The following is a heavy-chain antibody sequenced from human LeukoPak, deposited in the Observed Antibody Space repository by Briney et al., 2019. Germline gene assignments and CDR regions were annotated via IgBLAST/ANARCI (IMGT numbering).Heavy chain of an antibody. Sequence: PETLSLTCTVSGGSISSYYWSWIRQPPGKGLEWIGYIYYSGSTNYNPSLKSRVTISVDTSKNQFSLKLSSVTAADTAVYYCARTSVAGSSRFDYWGQGTLVTVSS. V-gene: IGHV4-59*01. CDR3: ARTSVAGSSRFDY. J-gene: IGHJ4*02. CDR1: GGSISSYY. D-gene: IGHD6-6*01. CDR2: IYYSGST.